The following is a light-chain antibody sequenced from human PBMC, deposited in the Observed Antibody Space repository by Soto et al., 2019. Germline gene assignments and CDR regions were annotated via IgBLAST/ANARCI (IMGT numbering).Light chain of an antibody. V-gene: IGKV1-39*01. CDR3: QQSYSKPLT. CDR1: LSFSRY. Sequence: DIQMTQSPSSLSASVGDRVTITCRASLSFSRYLSWYQQKPGKAPKVLIYAASNLQTGVPSRFSGSGSRTDFTLTINSLQPEDAATYFCQQSYSKPLTFGGGTKVEIK. J-gene: IGKJ4*01. CDR2: AAS.